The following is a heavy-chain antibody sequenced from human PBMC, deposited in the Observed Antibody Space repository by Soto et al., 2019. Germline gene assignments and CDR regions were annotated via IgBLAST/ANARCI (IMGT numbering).Heavy chain of an antibody. CDR3: ARGGYYESSGARNYHYYGMDV. CDR1: GYSFSSYG. J-gene: IGHJ6*02. D-gene: IGHD3-22*01. V-gene: IGHV1-18*01. CDR2: ISPYNDDT. Sequence: QAQLVQSGAEVKKPGASVKVSCKASGYSFSSYGITWVRQAPGQGLEWLGWISPYNDDTKYAQGLQGRVTMTTDTSTRTAYLDTRGRRSDDTAIYYCARGGYYESSGARNYHYYGMDVWGQGTTVTVSS.